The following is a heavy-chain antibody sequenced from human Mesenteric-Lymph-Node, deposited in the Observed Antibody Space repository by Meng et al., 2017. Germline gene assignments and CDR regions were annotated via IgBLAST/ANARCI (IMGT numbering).Heavy chain of an antibody. CDR3: ASPTTSGSVTDY. V-gene: IGHV1-69*06. J-gene: IGHJ4*02. D-gene: IGHD5-12*01. CDR2: IIPIFGTA. Sequence: SVKVSCKASGGTFSSYAISWVRQAPGQGLEWMGGIIPIFGTANYAQKFQGRVTITADKSTSTAYMELSSLRSEDTAVYYCASPTTSGSVTDYWGQGTLVTVSS. CDR1: GGTFSSYA.